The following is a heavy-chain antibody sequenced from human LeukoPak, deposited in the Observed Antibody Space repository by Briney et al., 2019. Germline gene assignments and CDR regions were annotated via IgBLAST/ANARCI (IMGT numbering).Heavy chain of an antibody. V-gene: IGHV3-30*04. D-gene: IGHD2-2*01. J-gene: IGHJ4*02. CDR3: ASSPLSYCSSTSCWGSYFDY. CDR2: ISYDGSNK. CDR1: GFTFSSYA. Sequence: PGGSLRLSCAASGFTFSSYAMHWVRQAPGKGLEWMAVISYDGSNKYYAGSVKGRFTISRDNSKNTLYLLMNSLRAEDTAVYYCASSPLSYCSSTSCWGSYFDYWGQGTLVTVSS.